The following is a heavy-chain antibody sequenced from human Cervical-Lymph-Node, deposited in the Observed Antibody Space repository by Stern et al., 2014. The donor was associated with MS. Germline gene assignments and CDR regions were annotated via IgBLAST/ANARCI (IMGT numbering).Heavy chain of an antibody. D-gene: IGHD3-10*01. V-gene: IGHV3-33*01. CDR2: IWCDGSNE. J-gene: IGHJ4*02. Sequence: DQLVESGGGVVQPGTSLRLSCAASGFSFNKYGMHWVRQAPGKGLEWGAVIWCDGSNEDYADSVKGRFTISRDISKNTLYLQMNSLKAEDTAVYYCTRGNVQKYGDYWGQGTLVTVSS. CDR3: TRGNVQKYGDY. CDR1: GFSFNKYG.